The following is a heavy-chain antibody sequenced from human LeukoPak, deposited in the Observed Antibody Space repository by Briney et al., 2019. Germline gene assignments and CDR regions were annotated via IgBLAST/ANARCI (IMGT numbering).Heavy chain of an antibody. CDR3: VATVTILDY. CDR2: ISGSGGST. CDR1: GSTFSSYA. V-gene: IGHV3-23*01. D-gene: IGHD4-17*01. Sequence: GGSLKLSCAASGSTFSSYAMSWVRQAPGKGLEWVSAISGSGGSTFYADSVKGRFTISRDNSKNTLYLQMNSLRAEDTAIYYCVATVTILDYWGQGTLVTVSS. J-gene: IGHJ4*02.